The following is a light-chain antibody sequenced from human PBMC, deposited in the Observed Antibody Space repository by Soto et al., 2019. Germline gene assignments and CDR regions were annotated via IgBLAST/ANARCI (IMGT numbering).Light chain of an antibody. J-gene: IGKJ3*01. CDR1: QSIRNY. Sequence: EIVLTQSPATLSLSPGERATLSCRARQSIRNYFAWYPQKPGQSPRLLIYDASNRATDFPARFSGSGSGTDFTLSISRLEPEDFAVYFCQRRSKWPLTFVPGTKGDIK. CDR3: QRRSKWPLT. V-gene: IGKV3-11*01. CDR2: DAS.